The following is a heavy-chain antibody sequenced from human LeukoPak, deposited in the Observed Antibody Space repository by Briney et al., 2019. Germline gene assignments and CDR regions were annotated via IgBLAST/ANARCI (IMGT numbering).Heavy chain of an antibody. V-gene: IGHV1-8*01. CDR2: MNPNSGNT. J-gene: IGHJ6*03. Sequence: ASVKVSFKASGYTFTSYDINWVRQATGQGLEWMGWMNPNSGNTGYAQKFQGRVTMTRNTSISTAYMELSSLRSEDTAGYYCARGGGYDTGNYYYMDVWGKGTTVTVSS. CDR1: GYTFTSYD. CDR3: ARGGGYDTGNYYYMDV. D-gene: IGHD5-12*01.